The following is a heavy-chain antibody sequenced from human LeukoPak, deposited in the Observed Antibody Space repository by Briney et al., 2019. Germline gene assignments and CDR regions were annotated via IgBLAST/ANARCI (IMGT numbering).Heavy chain of an antibody. J-gene: IGHJ4*02. CDR2: ISAYNGNT. V-gene: IGHV1-18*01. D-gene: IGHD2-15*01. CDR1: GYTFTSYG. Sequence: ASVKVSCKASGYTFTSYGISWVRQAPGQGLEWMGWISAYNGNTNYAQKLQGRVTMTTDTSTSTAYMELRSLRSDDTAVYYCATDRVAAKLGGYRRYFDYWGQGTLVTVSS. CDR3: ATDRVAAKLGGYRRYFDY.